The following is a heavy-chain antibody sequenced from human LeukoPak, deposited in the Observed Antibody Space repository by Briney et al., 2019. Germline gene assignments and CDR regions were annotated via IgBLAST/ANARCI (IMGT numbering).Heavy chain of an antibody. CDR2: IIPTFGIA. V-gene: IGHV1-69*04. Sequence: GASVKVSCKASGGTFSSYAISWVRQAPGQGLEWMGRIIPTFGIANYAQKFQGRVTITADKSTSTAYMELSSLRSEDTAVYYCARGSYYDSSGSSLKDWGQGTLVTVSS. J-gene: IGHJ4*02. CDR1: GGTFSSYA. D-gene: IGHD3-22*01. CDR3: ARGSYYDSSGSSLKD.